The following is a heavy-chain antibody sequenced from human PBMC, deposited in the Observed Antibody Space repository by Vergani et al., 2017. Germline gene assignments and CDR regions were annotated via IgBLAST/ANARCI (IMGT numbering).Heavy chain of an antibody. CDR3: ARDRDLYCRSTTSCHNWIDP. CDR2: VYYTGST. CDR1: GAAIKDFY. V-gene: IGHV4-59*01. J-gene: IGHJ5*02. Sequence: QLQLQESGPGLVKPSETLSLTCTVSGAAIKDFYWSWFRQPPGKGLEWIGYVYYTGSTTYNPSLKSRVTISVDTSNNQFSLRMTSLTAADTAIYYCARDRDLYCRSTTSCHNWIDPWGQGSLVTVSS. D-gene: IGHD2/OR15-2a*01.